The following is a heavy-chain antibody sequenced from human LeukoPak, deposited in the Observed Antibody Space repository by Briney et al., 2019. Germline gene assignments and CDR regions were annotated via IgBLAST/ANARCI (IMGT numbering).Heavy chain of an antibody. CDR2: IYYSGST. CDR3: GRGFRWELLDAFDI. D-gene: IGHD1-26*01. J-gene: IGHJ3*02. CDR1: GGSISSYY. Sequence: SETLSLTCTVSGGSISSYYWSWIRQPPGKGLEWIGYIYYSGSTNYNPSLKSRVTISVDTSKNQFSLKLSSVTAADTAVYYCGRGFRWELLDAFDIWGQGTMVTVSS. V-gene: IGHV4-59*01.